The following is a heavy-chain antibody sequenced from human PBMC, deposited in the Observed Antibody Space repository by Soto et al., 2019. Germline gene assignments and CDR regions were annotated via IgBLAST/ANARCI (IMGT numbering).Heavy chain of an antibody. Sequence: GGSLRLSCAASGFSFRSYSMNWVRQAPGKGLEWVSSISASGICIYYADSVKGRFTIFRDNAKNSLYLQMNSLGAEDTAVYYCAREVNEYCSGDSCFPGAYYIDAWGQGTPVTVSS. CDR2: ISASGICI. V-gene: IGHV3-21*01. CDR3: AREVNEYCSGDSCFPGAYYIDA. D-gene: IGHD2-15*01. J-gene: IGHJ4*02. CDR1: GFSFRSYS.